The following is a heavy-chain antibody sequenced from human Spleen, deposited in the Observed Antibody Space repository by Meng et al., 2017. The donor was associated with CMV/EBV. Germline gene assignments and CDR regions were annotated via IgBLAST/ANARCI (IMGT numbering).Heavy chain of an antibody. V-gene: IGHV3-21*01. CDR2: ITSSSSYI. Sequence: GESLKISCAASGFIFSSYNMNWVRQAPGKGLEWVSSITSSSSYIYYADSVKGRFTISRDNAKNSLYLQMNSLRAEDTAVYYCARDLDGMDVWGQGTTVTVSS. J-gene: IGHJ6*02. CDR1: GFIFSSYN. CDR3: ARDLDGMDV.